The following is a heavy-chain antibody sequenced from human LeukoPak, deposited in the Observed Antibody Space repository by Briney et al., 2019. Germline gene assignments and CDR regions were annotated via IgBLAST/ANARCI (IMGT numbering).Heavy chain of an antibody. CDR1: GFTFSSYG. CDR3: ARDVTLGASTGKGYSDL. Sequence: GRSLRLSCAASGFTFSSYGMHWVRQAPGKGLEWVAVISYDGSNKYYADSVKGRFTISRDNSKNTLFVQMNSLRAEDTAVYYCARDVTLGASTGKGYSDLWGRGTLVTVSS. J-gene: IGHJ2*01. CDR2: ISYDGSNK. V-gene: IGHV3-30*03. D-gene: IGHD1-26*01.